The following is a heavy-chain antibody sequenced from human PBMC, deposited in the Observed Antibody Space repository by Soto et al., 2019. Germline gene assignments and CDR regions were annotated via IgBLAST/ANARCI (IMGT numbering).Heavy chain of an antibody. Sequence: QLQLQESGPGLVKPSETLSLTCTVSGGSITSSSYYWGWIRQPPGKGLEWIASLSYAGSTFYNPSLESRVTTSVDTSKSQFSLVLTSVTAADTAVYYCARHRARYTSYKCWGQGTLVTVSS. CDR3: ARHRARYTSYKC. J-gene: IGHJ4*02. CDR2: LSYAGST. CDR1: GGSITSSSYY. D-gene: IGHD6-13*01. V-gene: IGHV4-39*01.